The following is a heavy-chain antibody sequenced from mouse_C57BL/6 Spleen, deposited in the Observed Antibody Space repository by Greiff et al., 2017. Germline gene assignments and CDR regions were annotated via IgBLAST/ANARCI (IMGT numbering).Heavy chain of an antibody. D-gene: IGHD2-10*02. CDR3: TRGGGMGWYFDV. V-gene: IGHV1-15*01. J-gene: IGHJ1*03. CDR2: IDPETGGT. Sequence: QVQLQQSGAELVRPGASVTLSCKASGYTFTDYEMHWVKQTPVHGLEWIGAIDPETGGTAYNQKFKGKAILTADKSSSTAYMELRSLTSEDSAVYYCTRGGGMGWYFDVWGTGTTVTVSS. CDR1: GYTFTDYE.